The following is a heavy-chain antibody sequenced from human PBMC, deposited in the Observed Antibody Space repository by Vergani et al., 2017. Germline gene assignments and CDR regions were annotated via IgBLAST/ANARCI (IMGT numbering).Heavy chain of an antibody. J-gene: IGHJ4*02. CDR2: IRNKANSYTT. Sequence: EVQLVESGGGLVKSGGSLRLSCVASGFTFTDAWMSWVRQAPGKGLELIGHIRNKANSYTTEYAPSVKGRFIISRDDSRNTLYLDVISLETEDTAVYYCTTDLATPSPPDGRDYFDHWGQGTLVTVSS. CDR3: TTDLATPSPPDGRDYFDH. CDR1: GFTFTDAW. D-gene: IGHD2-21*01. V-gene: IGHV3-15*05.